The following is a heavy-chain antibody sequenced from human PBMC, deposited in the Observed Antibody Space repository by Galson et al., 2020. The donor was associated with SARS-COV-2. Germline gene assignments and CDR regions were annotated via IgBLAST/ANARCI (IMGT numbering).Heavy chain of an antibody. CDR3: ARTYYYDTSAPVFDY. CDR2: TYRDDEQ. J-gene: IGHJ4*01. CDR1: GFSLSTSGAC. V-gene: IGHV2-70*01. D-gene: IGHD3-22*01. Sequence: SGPTLVKRTHTITLTCTFSGFSLSTSGACVSWTRQPPGKALEWLALTYRDDEQYYSTSLNTRLTISKDTSKNQVVLTMTNMDPVDTATYYCARTYYYDTSAPVFDYGVQGTLVTVSS.